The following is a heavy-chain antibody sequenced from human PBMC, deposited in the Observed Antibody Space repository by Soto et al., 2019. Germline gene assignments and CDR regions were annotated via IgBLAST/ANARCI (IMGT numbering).Heavy chain of an antibody. J-gene: IGHJ5*02. CDR3: ARGRHNTAMVNWFDP. V-gene: IGHV1-8*01. D-gene: IGHD5-18*01. CDR1: GYTFTSYD. Sequence: ASVKVSCKASGYTFTSYDINWVRQATGQGLEWMGWMNPNSGNTGYAQKFQGRVTMTRNTSISTAYMELSSLRSEDTAMYYCARGRHNTAMVNWFDPWGQGTLVTVSS. CDR2: MNPNSGNT.